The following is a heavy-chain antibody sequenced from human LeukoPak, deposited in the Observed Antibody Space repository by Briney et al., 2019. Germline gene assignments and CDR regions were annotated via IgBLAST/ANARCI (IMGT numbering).Heavy chain of an antibody. CDR3: AKSAGFCSSASCSSPFIY. CDR1: GFTFDDYA. V-gene: IGHV3-9*01. J-gene: IGHJ4*02. CDR2: IDWNSRNI. Sequence: GGSLRLSCAASGFTFDDYAMHWVRQIPGKGLEWVSGIDWNSRNIGYADSVKGRFTISRDNAKNSLYLQMSSLRAEDTALYYCAKSAGFCSSASCSSPFIYWGRGTLVTVSS. D-gene: IGHD2-2*01.